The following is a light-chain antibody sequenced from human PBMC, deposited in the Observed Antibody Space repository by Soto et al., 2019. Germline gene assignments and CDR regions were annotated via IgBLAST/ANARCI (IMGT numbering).Light chain of an antibody. V-gene: IGKV3-11*01. CDR3: HQRSNWPPEIT. Sequence: EIVLTQSPATLSLSPGERATLSCRASQSVSSYLAWYQQKPGQAPRLLIYDASNRATAIPARFSVSGSGTDFTLTISSLEPEDFAVYYCHQRSNWPPEITFGQGTRLEIK. CDR1: QSVSSY. J-gene: IGKJ5*01. CDR2: DAS.